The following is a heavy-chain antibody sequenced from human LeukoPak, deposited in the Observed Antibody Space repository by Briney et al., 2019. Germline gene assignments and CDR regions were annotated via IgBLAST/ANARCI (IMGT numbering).Heavy chain of an antibody. D-gene: IGHD2-15*01. Sequence: PSETLSLTCAVYGGSFSGYFWSWIRQPPGEGLEWIGEISHSGSTKYNPSLKGRVAISVDTSKNQFSLKLSSVTAADTAVYYCAIAGGWYAFDIWGQGTKVTVSS. CDR1: GGSFSGYF. CDR3: AIAGGWYAFDI. CDR2: ISHSGST. J-gene: IGHJ3*02. V-gene: IGHV4-34*01.